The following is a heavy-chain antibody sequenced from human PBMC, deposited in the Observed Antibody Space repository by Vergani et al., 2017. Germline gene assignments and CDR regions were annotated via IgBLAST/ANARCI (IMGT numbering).Heavy chain of an antibody. CDR3: ARDNYGDYYDSSGYYGFDY. V-gene: IGHV4-34*01. CDR2: IYYSGST. D-gene: IGHD3-22*01. Sequence: QVQLQQWGAGLLKPSETLSLTCAVYGGSFSGYYWSWIRQPPGKGLEWIGYIYYSGSTYYNPSLKSRVTISVDTSKNQFSLKLSSVTAADTAVYYCARDNYGDYYDSSGYYGFDYWGQGTLVTVSS. J-gene: IGHJ4*02. CDR1: GGSFSGYY.